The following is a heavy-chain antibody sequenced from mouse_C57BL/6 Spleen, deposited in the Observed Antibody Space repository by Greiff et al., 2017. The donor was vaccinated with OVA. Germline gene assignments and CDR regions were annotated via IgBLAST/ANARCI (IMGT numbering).Heavy chain of an antibody. V-gene: IGHV2-9-1*01. Sequence: VQLQQSGPGLVAPSQSLSITCTVSGFSLTSYAISWVRQPPGKGLEWLGVIWTGGGTNYNSAPKSRLSISKDNSKSQVFLKMNSLQTDDTARYYCARMDYGSSYDAMDYWGQGTSVTVSS. CDR2: IWTGGGT. CDR3: ARMDYGSSYDAMDY. J-gene: IGHJ4*01. CDR1: GFSLTSYA. D-gene: IGHD1-1*01.